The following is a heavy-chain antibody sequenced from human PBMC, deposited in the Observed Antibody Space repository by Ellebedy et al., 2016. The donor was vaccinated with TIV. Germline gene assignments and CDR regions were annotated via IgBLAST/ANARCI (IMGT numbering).Heavy chain of an antibody. CDR2: IKSNSGGT. V-gene: IGHV1-2*02. CDR3: ATTYYYEGSGYWGMDV. D-gene: IGHD3-22*01. CDR1: GYTSTVYY. Sequence: AASVKVSCKASGYTSTVYYMHWVRQAPGQGLEWMGWIKSNSGGTNYAQKFQGRLTMTRDTSIGTGYMDLSRLRSDDTAVYYCATTYYYEGSGYWGMDVWGQGTTVTVSS. J-gene: IGHJ6*02.